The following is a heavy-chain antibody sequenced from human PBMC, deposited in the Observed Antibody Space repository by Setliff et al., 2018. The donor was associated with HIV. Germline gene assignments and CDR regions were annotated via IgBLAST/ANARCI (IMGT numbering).Heavy chain of an antibody. CDR3: ARFSNTLNWFDP. CDR1: GGSISGSRDSY. D-gene: IGHD4-4*01. J-gene: IGHJ5*02. V-gene: IGHV4-39*01. CDR2: IYFSGRT. Sequence: SETLSLTCNVSGGSISGSRDSYWDWIRQPPGKGLEWIGSIYFSGRTDYNPSLRSRVTISVDTSNNQFSLKLSSVTAADTAVYYCARFSNTLNWFDPWGQGTLVTVSS.